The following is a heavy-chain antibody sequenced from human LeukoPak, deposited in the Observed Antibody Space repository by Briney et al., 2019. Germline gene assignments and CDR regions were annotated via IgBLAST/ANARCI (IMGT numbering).Heavy chain of an antibody. CDR2: IYSGGNT. V-gene: IGHV3-66*02. D-gene: IGHD6-6*01. J-gene: IGHJ6*03. CDR3: ARQLALPSYYYIDV. Sequence: GGSLRLSCVATGSIIRRNYMNGVGQAPGKGLEWVSIIYSGGNTDYADSVKGRFTISRDISKNTVYLQMNSLRAEDTAVYFCARQLALPSYYYIDVWGKGTTVTVSS. CDR1: GSIIRRNY.